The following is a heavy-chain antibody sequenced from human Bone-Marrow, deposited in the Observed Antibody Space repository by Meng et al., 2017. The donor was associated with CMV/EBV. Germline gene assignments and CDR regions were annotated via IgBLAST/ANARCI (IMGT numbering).Heavy chain of an antibody. CDR3: ARILYDSSGYPDY. V-gene: IGHV4-38-2*02. D-gene: IGHD3-22*01. Sequence: SETLSLTCTVAGYSTSSGYYWGWIRQPPGKGLEWIGSIYHSGSTYYNPSLKSRVTISVDTSKNQFSLKLSSVTAADTAVYYCARILYDSSGYPDYWGQGTLVTVPS. CDR1: GYSTSSGYY. CDR2: IYHSGST. J-gene: IGHJ4*02.